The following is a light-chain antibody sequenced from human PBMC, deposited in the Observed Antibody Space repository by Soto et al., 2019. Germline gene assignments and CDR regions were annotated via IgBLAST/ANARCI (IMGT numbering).Light chain of an antibody. CDR2: KAS. J-gene: IGKJ1*01. CDR1: QTMSSW. V-gene: IGKV1-5*03. CDR3: PQYNSYWT. Sequence: DIQMTQSPSTLSGSVGDRVTITCRASQTMSSWLAWDQQKPGKAPKLLIYKASTLKSGVPSRFSGSGSGTDFTLPLSSLKPEEFATYYCPQYNSYWTVGQGPKGDIK.